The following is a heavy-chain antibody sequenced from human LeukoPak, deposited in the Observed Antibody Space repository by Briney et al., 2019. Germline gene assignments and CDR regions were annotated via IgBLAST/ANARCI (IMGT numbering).Heavy chain of an antibody. Sequence: SETLSLTCAVYGGSFSGYYWSWIRRPPGKGLEWIGEINHSGSTNYNPSLKSRVTISVDTSKNQFSLKLSSVTAADTAVYYCARAPPYYYGSGSYLVGPYFDYWGQGTLVTVSS. J-gene: IGHJ4*02. V-gene: IGHV4-34*01. CDR1: GGSFSGYY. CDR3: ARAPPYYYGSGSYLVGPYFDY. CDR2: INHSGST. D-gene: IGHD3-10*01.